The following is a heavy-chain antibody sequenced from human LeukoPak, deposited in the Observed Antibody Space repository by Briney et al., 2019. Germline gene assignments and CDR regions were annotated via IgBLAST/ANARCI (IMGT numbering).Heavy chain of an antibody. Sequence: GGSLRLSCAASGFAVSSNYMSWVRQAPGKGLEWVSVIYSGGSTYYAASVKGRFTISRDNSKNTLYLQMNSLRAEDTAVYYCARDSSSSGRFDYWGQGTLVTVSS. CDR3: ARDSSSSGRFDY. CDR2: IYSGGST. CDR1: GFAVSSNY. J-gene: IGHJ4*02. D-gene: IGHD6-6*01. V-gene: IGHV3-66*02.